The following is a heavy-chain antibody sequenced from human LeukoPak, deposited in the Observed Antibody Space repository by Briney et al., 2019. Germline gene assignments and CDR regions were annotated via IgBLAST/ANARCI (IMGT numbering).Heavy chain of an antibody. J-gene: IGHJ4*02. D-gene: IGHD6-25*01. CDR2: IKSKIDGGTI. V-gene: IGHV3-15*01. CDR1: GFTFSSYA. CDR3: TTRRQDGC. Sequence: GGSLRLSCAASGFTFSSYAMSWVRQAPGKGLEWVGRIKSKIDGGTIDYGAPVKGRFTISRDDSGNTLYLQMNSPKTEDTAVYYCTTRRQDGCWGQGTLVTVS.